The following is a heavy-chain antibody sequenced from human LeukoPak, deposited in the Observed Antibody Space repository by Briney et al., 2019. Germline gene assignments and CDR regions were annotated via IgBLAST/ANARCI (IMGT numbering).Heavy chain of an antibody. V-gene: IGHV1-69*13. D-gene: IGHD3-10*01. CDR2: ITPIFGKA. CDR1: GGTFSTYA. CDR3: ARDGGSESYSYGMDV. Sequence: SVKVSCEASGGTFSTYAVSWVRQAPGQGLQWMGGITPIFGKAKYAQKFQGRVTITADESANTVYMELHSLRSEDTALYYCARDGGSESYSYGMDVWGQGTTVTVSS. J-gene: IGHJ6*02.